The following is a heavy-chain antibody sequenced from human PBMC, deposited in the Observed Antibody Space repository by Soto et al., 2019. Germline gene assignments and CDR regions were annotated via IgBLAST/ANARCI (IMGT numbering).Heavy chain of an antibody. D-gene: IGHD3-22*01. CDR2: IYYSGSA. J-gene: IGHJ4*02. CDR1: GGSISSSNFY. Sequence: SETLSLTCTVSGGSISSSNFYWGWIRQPPGKGLEWIASIYYSGSAYYNPSLQSRVTISVDTSKSQFSLRLSSMTAADTAVYYCARYTSYFDSSGYPDFWGQGTLVTVS. CDR3: ARYTSYFDSSGYPDF. V-gene: IGHV4-39*01.